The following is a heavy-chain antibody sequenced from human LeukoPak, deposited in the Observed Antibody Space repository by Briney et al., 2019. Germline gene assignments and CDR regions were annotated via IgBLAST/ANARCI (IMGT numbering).Heavy chain of an antibody. CDR3: SGQQWPQVY. CDR2: IIPIYVTA. V-gene: IGHV1-69*15. CDR1: GGTFSNSA. Sequence: SVKVSCKASGGTFSNSAFSWVRQAPRQGLEWVGRIIPIYVTAHYAQKLQRRVTITADESTSTVYMELSSLTSEDTAVYYCSGQQWPQVYWGQGTLVTVSS. D-gene: IGHD6-19*01. J-gene: IGHJ4*02.